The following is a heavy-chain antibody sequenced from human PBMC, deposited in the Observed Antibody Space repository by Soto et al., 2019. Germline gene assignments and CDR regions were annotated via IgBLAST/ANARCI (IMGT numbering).Heavy chain of an antibody. Sequence: GGSLRLSCAASGFPFSNAWINWVRQTPGTGLQWVGRVKSKTDGGSADYAAPVKGRFAVSRDDSKNIVYLQMNSVKIEDTGAYYCTTDSRTTMPEVRFDYWGHGTLVTVSS. J-gene: IGHJ4*01. V-gene: IGHV3-15*07. CDR3: TTDSRTTMPEVRFDY. D-gene: IGHD3-10*01. CDR1: GFPFSNAW. CDR2: VKSKTDGGSA.